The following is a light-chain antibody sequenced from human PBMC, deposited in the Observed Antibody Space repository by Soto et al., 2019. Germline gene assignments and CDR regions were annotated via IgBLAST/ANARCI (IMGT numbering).Light chain of an antibody. V-gene: IGKV3-20*01. CDR1: QYINTR. CDR2: QTS. J-gene: IGKJ1*01. CDR3: QQYGSSGT. Sequence: EIVWTHSPATLSSFPGDRATLSCRASQYINTRLGWYQHRPGQSPSLLIYQTSLRAAGIPDRFTGSGSGTDFTLTISRLEPEDFAVYYCQQYGSSGTFGQGTKVDI.